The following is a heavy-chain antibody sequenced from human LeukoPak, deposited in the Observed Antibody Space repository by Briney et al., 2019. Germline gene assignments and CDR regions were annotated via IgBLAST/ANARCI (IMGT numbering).Heavy chain of an antibody. Sequence: ASVKVSCKASGYTFTSYDINWVRQATGQELEWMGWMNPNSGNTGYAQKFQGRVTMTRNTSISTAYMELSSLRSEDTAVYYCARGATDTAMVESDYWGQGTLVTVSS. CDR2: MNPNSGNT. D-gene: IGHD5-18*01. CDR1: GYTFTSYD. V-gene: IGHV1-8*01. CDR3: ARGATDTAMVESDY. J-gene: IGHJ4*02.